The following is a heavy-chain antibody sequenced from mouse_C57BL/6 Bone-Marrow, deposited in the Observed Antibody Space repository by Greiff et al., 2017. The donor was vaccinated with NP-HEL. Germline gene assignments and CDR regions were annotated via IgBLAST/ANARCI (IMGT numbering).Heavy chain of an antibody. CDR3: ARWDVTTVVGFDY. Sequence: VKLQQPGAELVKPGASVKLSCKASGYTFTSYWMHWVKQRPGQGLEWIGMIHPNSGSTNYNEKFKSKATLTVDKSSSTAYMQLSSLTSEDSEVYYCARWDVTTVVGFDYWGQGTTLTVSS. CDR1: GYTFTSYW. CDR2: IHPNSGST. D-gene: IGHD1-1*01. J-gene: IGHJ2*01. V-gene: IGHV1-64*01.